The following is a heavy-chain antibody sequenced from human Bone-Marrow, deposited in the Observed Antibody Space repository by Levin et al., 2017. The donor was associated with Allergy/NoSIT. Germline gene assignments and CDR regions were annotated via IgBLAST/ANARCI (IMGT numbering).Heavy chain of an antibody. J-gene: IGHJ4*02. V-gene: IGHV3-23*01. Sequence: GGSLRLSCAASGFTFSTYTMTWVRQSPGKGLEWVSVIDGSGTNTDYADSVKCRFTISRDNFKKTLYLQMNSLRAEDTAVYYCAKDYYDSGGFFDYWGQGTLVSVSS. D-gene: IGHD3-22*01. CDR3: AKDYYDSGGFFDY. CDR2: IDGSGTNT. CDR1: GFTFSTYT.